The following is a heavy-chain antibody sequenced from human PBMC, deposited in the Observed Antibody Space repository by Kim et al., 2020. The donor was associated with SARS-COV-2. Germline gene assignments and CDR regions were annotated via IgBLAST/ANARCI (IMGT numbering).Heavy chain of an antibody. Sequence: SGKGRFTISRDNAKNSLDLQMNSLRAEDTALYSCAKDSSPHYFGSGKGDYWGQGTLVTVSS. V-gene: IGHV3-9*01. CDR3: AKDSSPHYFGSGKGDY. J-gene: IGHJ4*02. D-gene: IGHD3-10*01.